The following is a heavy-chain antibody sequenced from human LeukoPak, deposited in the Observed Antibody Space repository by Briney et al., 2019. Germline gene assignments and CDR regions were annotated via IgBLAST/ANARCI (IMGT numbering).Heavy chain of an antibody. D-gene: IGHD3-10*01. CDR3: ARRPYASGSYSY. J-gene: IGHJ4*02. CDR1: GDSITSSSFY. V-gene: IGHV4-39*07. CDR2: IYYSGST. Sequence: SKTLSLTCTVSGDSITSSSFYWAWIRQPPGKGLEWIGTIYYSGSTNYNPSLKSRVTISVDTSRNQFSLKLSSVTAADTALYYCARRPYASGSYSYWGQGALVTVSS.